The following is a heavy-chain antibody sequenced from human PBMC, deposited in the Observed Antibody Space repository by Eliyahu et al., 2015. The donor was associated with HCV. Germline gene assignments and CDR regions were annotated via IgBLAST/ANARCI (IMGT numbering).Heavy chain of an antibody. CDR1: GGPFSKYA. CDR3: ARYEDCGVHNWFDP. CDR2: IIPILGRT. V-gene: IGHV1-69*01. Sequence: QVQLVQSGAEVKKPGSSVKVSCXASGGPFSKYAITWVRQAPGXGLEWMGGIIPILGRTNYAQKFQGRVTITADESTSTAYMELSGLRSEDTAIYYCARYEDCGVHNWFDPWGQGTLVTVSS. J-gene: IGHJ5*02. D-gene: IGHD4-17*01.